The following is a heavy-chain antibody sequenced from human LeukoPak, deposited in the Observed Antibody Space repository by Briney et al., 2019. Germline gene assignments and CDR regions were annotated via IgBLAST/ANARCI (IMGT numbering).Heavy chain of an antibody. J-gene: IGHJ6*03. Sequence: GRSLRLSCAASGFTFSRYGMHWVRQAPGKGLEWVAVISYDGSNKYYADSVKGRFTISRDNSKNTLYLQLNSLRAEDTAVYYCARVLRYCSGGNCYSGGLGYMDVWGKGTTVTISS. CDR3: ARVLRYCSGGNCYSGGLGYMDV. V-gene: IGHV3-30*03. D-gene: IGHD2-15*01. CDR1: GFTFSRYG. CDR2: ISYDGSNK.